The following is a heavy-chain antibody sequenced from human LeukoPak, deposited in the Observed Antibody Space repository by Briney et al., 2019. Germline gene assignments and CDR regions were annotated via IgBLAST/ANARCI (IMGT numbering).Heavy chain of an antibody. CDR3: ASTYTNPLYSYGPDY. V-gene: IGHV4-4*02. CDR2: IYHSGST. D-gene: IGHD5-18*01. CDR1: GGSISSSNW. J-gene: IGHJ4*02. Sequence: SGTLSLTCAVSGGSISSSNWWSWVRQPPGKGLEWIGEIYHSGSTNYNPSLKSRVTISVDKSKNQFSLKLSSVTAADTAVYYCASTYTNPLYSYGPDYCGQGTLVTVSS.